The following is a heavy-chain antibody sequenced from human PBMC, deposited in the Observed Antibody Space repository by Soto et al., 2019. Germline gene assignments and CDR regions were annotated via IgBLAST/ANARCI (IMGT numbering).Heavy chain of an antibody. D-gene: IGHD5-12*01. J-gene: IGHJ4*02. CDR1: GFTFSSYA. CDR2: ISGSGGST. CDR3: AKARVVATIRTAFDY. V-gene: IGHV3-23*01. Sequence: WGSLRLSCAASGFTFSSYAMSWVRQAPGKGLEWVSAISGSGGSTYYADSVKGRFTISRDNSKNTLYLQMNSLRAEDTAVYYCAKARVVATIRTAFDYWGQGTLVTVSS.